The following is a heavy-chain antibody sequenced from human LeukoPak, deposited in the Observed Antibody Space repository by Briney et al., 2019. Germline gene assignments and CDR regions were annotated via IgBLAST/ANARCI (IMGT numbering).Heavy chain of an antibody. CDR2: INSDGSST. Sequence: GGSLRLSCAASGFTFSSYWMHWVRQAPGKGLVWVSRINSDGSSTSYADSVKGRFTISRDNAKNTLYLQMNSLRAEDTAVYYCARATVAAPYYYYMDVWGKGTTVPVSS. CDR1: GFTFSSYW. V-gene: IGHV3-74*01. J-gene: IGHJ6*03. D-gene: IGHD6-19*01. CDR3: ARATVAAPYYYYMDV.